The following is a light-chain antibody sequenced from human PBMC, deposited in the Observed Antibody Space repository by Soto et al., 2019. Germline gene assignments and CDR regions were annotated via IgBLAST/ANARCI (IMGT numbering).Light chain of an antibody. Sequence: QSALTQPRSVSGSPGQSVTISCTGTSSDVGGYNSVSWYQQLPGKAPKLMIYGVSKRPSGVPDRFSGSKSGNTASLTISGLQAEDEADYYCCSSATIYSVVFGGGTKLTVL. CDR3: CSSATIYSVV. V-gene: IGLV2-11*01. CDR2: GVS. J-gene: IGLJ2*01. CDR1: SSDVGGYNS.